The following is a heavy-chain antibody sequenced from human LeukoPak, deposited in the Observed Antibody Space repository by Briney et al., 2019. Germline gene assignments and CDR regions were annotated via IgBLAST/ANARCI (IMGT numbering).Heavy chain of an antibody. Sequence: ASVKVSCKASGYTFTSYGISWVRQAPGQGLEWMGWISAYNGNTNYAQNLQGRVTMTTDTSTSTAYMELRSLRSDDTAVYYCARMGESYPHDAFDIWGQGTMVTVSS. CDR1: GYTFTSYG. CDR3: ARMGESYPHDAFDI. V-gene: IGHV1-18*04. D-gene: IGHD3-16*01. J-gene: IGHJ3*02. CDR2: ISAYNGNT.